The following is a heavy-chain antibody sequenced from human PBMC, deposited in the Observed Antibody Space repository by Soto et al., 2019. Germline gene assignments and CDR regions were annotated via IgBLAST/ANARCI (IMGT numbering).Heavy chain of an antibody. D-gene: IGHD6-13*01. V-gene: IGHV4-31*03. Sequence: QVLLQESGPRLMKPSQTLSLTCSVSGLTISSASYYWSWIRQHPGKGLEWVGNIYFNGSTYYSPSPKSRVTLWLDTSKNQFTLRLTSVTAADTAVYYWARYRTSGSWSKFDYWGQGTLVTVSS. CDR1: GLTISSASYY. CDR3: ARYRTSGSWSKFDY. CDR2: IYFNGST. J-gene: IGHJ4*02.